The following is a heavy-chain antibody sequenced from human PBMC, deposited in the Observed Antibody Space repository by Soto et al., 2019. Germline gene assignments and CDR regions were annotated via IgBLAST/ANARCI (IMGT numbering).Heavy chain of an antibody. J-gene: IGHJ6*02. CDR2: SNYGGPS. CDR3: ARHGAYSTSVYYYYGMDV. V-gene: IGHV4-39*01. Sequence: LSLTCTVSGGAINSTVYYWGWIRQPPGKGLEWIRSSNYGGPSYYNPASQSRGTMSLDTAKYQCSLNMWSVTAADTAFYYCARHGAYSTSVYYYYGMDVWGQGTTVTVSS. CDR1: GGAINSTVYY. D-gene: IGHD6-13*01.